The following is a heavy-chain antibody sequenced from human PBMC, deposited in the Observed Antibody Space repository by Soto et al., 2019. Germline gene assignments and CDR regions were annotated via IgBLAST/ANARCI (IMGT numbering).Heavy chain of an antibody. V-gene: IGHV1-2*04. Sequence: EASVKVSCKASGYTFTGYYMHWVRQAPGQGLEWMGWINPNSGGTSYVQKFQGWVTMTRDTSISTAYIELSRLRSDDTAVYYCARSLTGSSYGYYFDYWGQGTLVTVSS. D-gene: IGHD3-9*01. J-gene: IGHJ4*02. CDR2: INPNSGGT. CDR3: ARSLTGSSYGYYFDY. CDR1: GYTFTGYY.